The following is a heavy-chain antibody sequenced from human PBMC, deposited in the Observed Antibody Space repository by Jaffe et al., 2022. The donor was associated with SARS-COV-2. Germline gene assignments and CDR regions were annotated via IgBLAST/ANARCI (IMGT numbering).Heavy chain of an antibody. V-gene: IGHV4-39*01. Sequence: QLQLQESGPGLVKPSETLSLTCNVSGGSISSSDFFWAWLRQSPGKGLEWIGTVYYTGNTYYNPSLKSRVTISLDPSKNQFSLRLTSMTAADTAVYYCASRFLEWFLPFDPWGPGTLVTVSS. D-gene: IGHD3-3*01. CDR1: GGSISSSDFF. J-gene: IGHJ5*02. CDR3: ASRFLEWFLPFDP. CDR2: VYYTGNT.